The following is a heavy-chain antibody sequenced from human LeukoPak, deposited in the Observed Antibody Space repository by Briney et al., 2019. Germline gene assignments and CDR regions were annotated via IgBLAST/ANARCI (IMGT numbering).Heavy chain of an antibody. V-gene: IGHV1-8*02. CDR1: GYTFTSYA. CDR3: ARGPERSRYGSGSSWFDP. J-gene: IGHJ5*02. Sequence: ASVKVSCKASGYTFTSYAMNWVRQATGQGLEWMGWMNPNSGNTGYAQKFQGRVTMTRNTSISTAYMELSSLRSEDTAVYYCARGPERSRYGSGSSWFDPWGQGTLVTVSS. D-gene: IGHD3-10*01. CDR2: MNPNSGNT.